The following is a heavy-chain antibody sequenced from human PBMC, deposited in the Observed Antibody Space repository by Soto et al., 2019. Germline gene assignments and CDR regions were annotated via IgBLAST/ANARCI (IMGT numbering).Heavy chain of an antibody. CDR2: IRSKAGGGTT. D-gene: IGHD6-13*01. Sequence: PGGSLRLSCAASGFTFSNAGVSWVRQAPGTGMEWVGRIRSKAGGGTTDDAAPAKGRFTISRDDSKNTLYLQMDTLKTAYPAVYHCFPDRSSSPVDDWGQGTLVTVSS. V-gene: IGHV3-15*01. CDR1: GFTFSNAG. J-gene: IGHJ4*02. CDR3: FPDRSSSPVDD.